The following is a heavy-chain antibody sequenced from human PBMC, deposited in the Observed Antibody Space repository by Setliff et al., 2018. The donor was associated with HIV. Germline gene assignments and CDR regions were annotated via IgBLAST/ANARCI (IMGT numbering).Heavy chain of an antibody. V-gene: IGHV4-59*08. CDR2: ITDSGNT. CDR1: GASISSYY. CDR3: ARQRAGEIEELPGALPLRGVFDL. D-gene: IGHD1-7*01. J-gene: IGHJ3*01. Sequence: SETLSLTCNVSGASISSYYWTWIRQSPGNRLEWLGYITDSGNTNYNPSLRHRVTISADTSKNQLSLTLNSVTAADTAVYYCARQRAGEIEELPGALPLRGVFDLWGQGTMVTVSS.